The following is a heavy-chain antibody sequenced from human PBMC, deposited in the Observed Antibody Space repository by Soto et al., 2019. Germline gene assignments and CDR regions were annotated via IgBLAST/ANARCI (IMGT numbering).Heavy chain of an antibody. CDR1: GFTFSSYA. Sequence: QVQLVESGGGVVQPGRSLRLSCAASGFTFSSYAMHWVRQAPGKGLEWVEVISYDGSNKYYADSVKGRFTISRDNSKNTLYLQMNSLRDEYTAVYYCASDPVLAFVAAYYFDYLGQGTLVTFSS. V-gene: IGHV3-30-3*01. CDR2: ISYDGSNK. J-gene: IGHJ4*02. D-gene: IGHD6-19*01. CDR3: ASDPVLAFVAAYYFDY.